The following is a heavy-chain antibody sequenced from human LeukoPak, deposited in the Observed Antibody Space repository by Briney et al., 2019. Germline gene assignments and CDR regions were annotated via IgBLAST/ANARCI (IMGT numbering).Heavy chain of an antibody. Sequence: KRGESLKISCKGSGYSFTSYWISWVRQMPGKGLEWMGRIDPSDSYTDYSPSFQGHVTMSADKSTSTAYLQWSRLEASDTAMYYCARGTITIHSWFDPWGQGTLVTVSS. CDR1: GYSFTSYW. CDR2: IDPSDSYT. CDR3: ARGTITIHSWFDP. J-gene: IGHJ5*02. V-gene: IGHV5-10-1*01. D-gene: IGHD1-1*01.